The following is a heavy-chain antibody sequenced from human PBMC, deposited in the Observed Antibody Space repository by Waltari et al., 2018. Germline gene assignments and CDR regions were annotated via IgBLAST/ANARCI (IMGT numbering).Heavy chain of an antibody. V-gene: IGHV5-51*01. Sequence: EVQLVQSGAEVKKPGESLKISCTGSGYSFTSYWIGWVRHMPGKGLEWMGVIYTCDSDAGYSPPFRGHVTVSSDKSISSAYLQWSSLEASETAMYYCAIVGATGGIDYWGAGTLVTVS. J-gene: IGHJ4*02. D-gene: IGHD1-26*01. CDR2: IYTCDSDA. CDR1: GYSFTSYW. CDR3: AIVGATGGIDY.